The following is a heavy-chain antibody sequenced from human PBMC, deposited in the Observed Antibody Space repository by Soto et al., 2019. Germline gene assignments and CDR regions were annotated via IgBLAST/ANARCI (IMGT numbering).Heavy chain of an antibody. CDR3: ARDPVAYCGGDCRTFDY. Sequence: QVQLVESGGGVVQPGRSLRLSCAASGFTFSSYAMHWVRQAPGKGLEWVAVISYDGSNKYYADSVKGRCTISRDNSKNXXELQMNSLRAEDTAVYYCARDPVAYCGGDCRTFDYWGQGTLVTVSS. V-gene: IGHV3-30-3*01. CDR1: GFTFSSYA. CDR2: ISYDGSNK. D-gene: IGHD2-21*02. J-gene: IGHJ4*02.